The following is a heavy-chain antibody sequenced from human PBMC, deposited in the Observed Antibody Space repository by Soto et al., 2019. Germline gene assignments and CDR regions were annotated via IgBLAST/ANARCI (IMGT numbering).Heavy chain of an antibody. D-gene: IGHD2-15*01. V-gene: IGHV3-23*01. CDR1: GFTFTDYA. J-gene: IGHJ4*02. CDR2: ISGSGGNT. CDR3: ARNVRGVAPLLIGATSDH. Sequence: EVQLLESGGGLVQPGGSLRLSCAASGFTFTDYAMIWVRQAPGKGLEWVSAISGSGGNTFYADSMKGRFILSRDNSKNTLPLQMTSLRAEDTAISYCARNVRGVAPLLIGATSDHWGKGTLVSVSS.